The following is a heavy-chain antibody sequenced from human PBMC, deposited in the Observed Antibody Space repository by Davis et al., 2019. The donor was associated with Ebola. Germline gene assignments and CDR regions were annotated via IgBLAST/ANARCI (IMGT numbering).Heavy chain of an antibody. Sequence: SQTLSPTCPLLAVSLTSSSYSSGWIRQPPGKGLEWIGSIYYSGSTYYNPSLKSRVTISVDTSKNQFSLKLSSVTAADTAVYYCARAHDFWSGYYVDYWGQGTLVTVSS. J-gene: IGHJ4*02. D-gene: IGHD3-3*01. CDR3: ARAHDFWSGYYVDY. CDR2: IYYSGST. CDR1: AVSLTSSSYS. V-gene: IGHV4-39*07.